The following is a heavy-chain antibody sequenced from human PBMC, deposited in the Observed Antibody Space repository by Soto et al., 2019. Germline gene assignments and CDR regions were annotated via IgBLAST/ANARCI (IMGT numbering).Heavy chain of an antibody. CDR2: IGTAGDT. D-gene: IGHD6-6*01. Sequence: VGSLIRSCAASGFTFSSYDMQWVLQATGKGLEWVSAIGTAGDTYYPGSVKGRFTISRENAKNSLYLQMNSLRAGDTAVYYCARGKGIAASPSLAYWGQGTMVTVSS. V-gene: IGHV3-13*01. CDR1: GFTFSSYD. J-gene: IGHJ4*02. CDR3: ARGKGIAASPSLAY.